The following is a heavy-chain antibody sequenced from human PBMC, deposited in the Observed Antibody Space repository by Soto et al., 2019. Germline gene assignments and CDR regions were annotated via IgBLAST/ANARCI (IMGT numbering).Heavy chain of an antibody. CDR1: GYTFTSYD. CDR2: MNPNSGNT. V-gene: IGHV1-8*01. Sequence: QVQLVQSGAEVKKPGASVKVSCKASGYTFTSYDINWVRQATGQGLEWMGWMNPNSGNTGYAQKFQGRVTMTRNTSISTVYMELSSLRSEDTAVYYCARDYDSSGYTNRCNWFGPWGQGTLVTVSS. CDR3: ARDYDSSGYTNRCNWFGP. J-gene: IGHJ5*02. D-gene: IGHD3-22*01.